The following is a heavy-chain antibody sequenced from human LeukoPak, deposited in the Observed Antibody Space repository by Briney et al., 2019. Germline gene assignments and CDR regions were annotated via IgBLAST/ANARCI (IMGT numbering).Heavy chain of an antibody. D-gene: IGHD6-13*01. J-gene: IGHJ4*02. CDR3: ARGIAAAEVY. CDR1: GFTFSSYS. V-gene: IGHV3-21*01. CDR2: ISSSSSYI. Sequence: KPGGSLRLSCAASGFTFSSYSMNWVRQAPGKGLEWVSSISSSSSYINYADSVKGRFTISRDNAKNSLYLQMNSLRAEDTAVYYCARGIAAAEVYWGQGTLVTVSS.